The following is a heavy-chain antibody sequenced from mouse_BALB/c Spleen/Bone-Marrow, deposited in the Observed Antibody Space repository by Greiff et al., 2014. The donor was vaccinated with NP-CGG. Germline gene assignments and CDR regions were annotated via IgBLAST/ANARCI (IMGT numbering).Heavy chain of an antibody. CDR3: ARITEASGAMDY. CDR1: GFSLTNYG. J-gene: IGHJ4*01. D-gene: IGHD1-1*01. V-gene: IGHV2-9*02. Sequence: QVQLKQSGPGLVAPSQSLSITCTVSGFSLTNYGVHWVRQPPGKGLEWLGVICADGSTNYNSDLMSRLSISKDNSKSQVSFNMNSLQTDYTAMYYCARITEASGAMDYWGQGTSVTVSS. CDR2: ICADGST.